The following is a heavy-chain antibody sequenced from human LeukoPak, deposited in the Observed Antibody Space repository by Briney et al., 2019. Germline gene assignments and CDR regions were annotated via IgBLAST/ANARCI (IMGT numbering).Heavy chain of an antibody. CDR3: ATSLGTMVGAYYFDY. D-gene: IGHD1-26*01. CDR2: INHSGSP. CDR1: GGSFSGYY. Sequence: SETLSLTCAVYGGSFSGYYWSWIRQPPGKGLEWIGEINHSGSPNYNPSLKSRVTISIDTSKNQFSLKLSSVTAADTAVYYCATSLGTMVGAYYFDYWGQGTLVTVPS. V-gene: IGHV4-34*01. J-gene: IGHJ4*02.